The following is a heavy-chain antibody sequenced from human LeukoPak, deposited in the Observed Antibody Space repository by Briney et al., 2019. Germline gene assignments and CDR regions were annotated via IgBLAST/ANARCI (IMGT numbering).Heavy chain of an antibody. V-gene: IGHV4-39*01. CDR1: GGSISSSSYY. CDR3: ASRVVVITKDAFDI. D-gene: IGHD3-22*01. J-gene: IGHJ3*02. CDR2: IYYSGST. Sequence: SETLSLTCTVSGGSISSSSYYWGWIRQPPGKGLEWIGSIYYSGSTYYNPSLKSRVTISVDTSKNQFSLKLSSVTAADTAVHYCASRVVVITKDAFDIWGQGTMVTVSS.